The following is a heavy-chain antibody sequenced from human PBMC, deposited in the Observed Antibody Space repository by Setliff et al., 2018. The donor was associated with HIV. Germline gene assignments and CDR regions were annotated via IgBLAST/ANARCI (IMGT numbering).Heavy chain of an antibody. CDR2: IDPDRGEA. CDR3: AWGTQRPIDS. J-gene: IGHJ4*02. CDR1: GYTFTNYY. Sequence: ASVKVSCKASGYTFTNYYMQWVRQAPGKGLEWMGLIDPDRGEAVYAEKFQGRVTITADRSKDIAYMKLSSLRSEDTAMYYCAWGTQRPIDSWGQGTLVTVSS. V-gene: IGHV1-69-2*01. D-gene: IGHD3-16*01.